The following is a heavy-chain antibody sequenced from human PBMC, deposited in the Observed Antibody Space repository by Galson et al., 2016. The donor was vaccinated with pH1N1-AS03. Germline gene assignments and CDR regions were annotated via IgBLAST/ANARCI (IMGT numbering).Heavy chain of an antibody. CDR1: GFTFSASN. CDR3: ADPFGLP. V-gene: IGHV3-73*01. Sequence: SLRLSCAASGFTFSASNIHWVRQASGKGLEWVGRIRTRDNNYATEYTASVRGRITISRDNAKNTLYLQMNSLRAEDTALYYCADPFGLPWGQGTLITVSS. CDR2: IRTRDNNYAT. J-gene: IGHJ4*02. D-gene: IGHD2/OR15-2a*01.